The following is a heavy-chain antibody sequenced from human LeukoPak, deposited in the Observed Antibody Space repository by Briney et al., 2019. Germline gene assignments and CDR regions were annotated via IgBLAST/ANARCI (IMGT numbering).Heavy chain of an antibody. Sequence: GGSLRLSCAASGFTFSRYAMSWVRQAPGKGLEWVSAITASGADTYYADSVKGRFTISRDNSKNTLYLQMNSLRAEDTAVYYCAKCPRSSSWSTRKWYYFDYWGQGTLVTVSS. CDR3: AKCPRSSSWSTRKWYYFDY. CDR2: ITASGADT. CDR1: GFTFSRYA. J-gene: IGHJ4*02. D-gene: IGHD6-13*01. V-gene: IGHV3-23*01.